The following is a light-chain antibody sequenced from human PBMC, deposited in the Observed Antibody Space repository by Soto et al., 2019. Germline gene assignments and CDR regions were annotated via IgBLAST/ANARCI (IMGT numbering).Light chain of an antibody. Sequence: QSVLTQPPSVSGAPGQRVTISCTGSSSNIGAGYDVHWYQQLPGTAPKLLIYSNSNRPSGVPDRFSGSKSGTSASLAITGLRAEDEADYYCQSYDSSLSGGVFGGGTKVTVL. J-gene: IGLJ3*02. CDR1: SSNIGAGYD. CDR2: SNS. CDR3: QSYDSSLSGGV. V-gene: IGLV1-40*01.